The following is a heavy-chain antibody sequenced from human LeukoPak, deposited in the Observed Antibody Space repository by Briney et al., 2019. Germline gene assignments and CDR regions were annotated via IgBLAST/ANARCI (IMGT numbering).Heavy chain of an antibody. J-gene: IGHJ4*02. V-gene: IGHV3-30*18. D-gene: IGHD3-16*01. CDR1: RFTFRSYG. CDR2: ISYDGSNK. Sequence: PRRSPRLSSGSSRFTFRSYGMQGDGDAPVKRLERVAVISYDGSNKYYADSVKGRFTISRDNSKITLYLQMNSLRAEDTGVYYCAKEIDGGAYPDYWGQGTLVTVSS. CDR3: AKEIDGGAYPDY.